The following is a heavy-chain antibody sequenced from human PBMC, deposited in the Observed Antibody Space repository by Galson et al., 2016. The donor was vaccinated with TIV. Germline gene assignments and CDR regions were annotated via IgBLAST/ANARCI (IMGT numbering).Heavy chain of an antibody. V-gene: IGHV3-21*01. CDR1: GFTFEMYS. CDR2: ISRRSTYT. Sequence: LRLSCAASGFTFEMYSLNWVRQAPGKGLEWISSISRRSTYTYYADSVKGRFTISRDNAKSTLYLQMNGLSAEDTAVYYCSRPSHYYDISSFYPLDFWGQGTLVTVSS. J-gene: IGHJ4*02. D-gene: IGHD3-22*01. CDR3: SRPSHYYDISSFYPLDF.